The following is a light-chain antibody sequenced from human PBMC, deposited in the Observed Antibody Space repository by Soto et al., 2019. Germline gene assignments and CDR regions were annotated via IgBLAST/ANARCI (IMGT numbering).Light chain of an antibody. CDR1: PGVSGSQ. CDR3: QQYVSSPRT. Sequence: DIVLTQSPGTLSLSPGERAPLSCRASPGVSGSQLAWYQQKPGQPPRLLIYGASSRAAGIPDRFSGSGSGTDFTLTINRLEPEDFAVYYCQQYVSSPRTFGQGTKVDIK. V-gene: IGKV3-20*01. J-gene: IGKJ1*01. CDR2: GAS.